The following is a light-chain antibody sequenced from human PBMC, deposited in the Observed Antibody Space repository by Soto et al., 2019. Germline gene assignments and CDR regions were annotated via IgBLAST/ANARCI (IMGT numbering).Light chain of an antibody. Sequence: LPKSPATGHRSDLDRATLSYRASESVFGYLAWYQHKPGQAPRLLIYDASNRATGVPARFSGSGSGTDFTLTISSLEPEDFAVYYCQQRYRWPPIAFGQGTRLDIK. CDR2: DAS. J-gene: IGKJ5*01. CDR1: ESVFGY. CDR3: QQRYRWPPIA. V-gene: IGKV3-11*01.